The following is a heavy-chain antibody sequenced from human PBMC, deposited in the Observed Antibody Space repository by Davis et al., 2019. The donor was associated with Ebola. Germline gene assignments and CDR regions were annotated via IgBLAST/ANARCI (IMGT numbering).Heavy chain of an antibody. Sequence: ASVKVSCKASGYTFTGYYMHWVRQAPGQGLEWMGWINPNSGGTNYAQKFQGWVTMTRDTSISTAYMELSRLRSDDTAVYYCARGSRYYDSSGYYYTPFPFDYWGQGTLVTVSS. CDR2: INPNSGGT. D-gene: IGHD3-22*01. V-gene: IGHV1-2*04. J-gene: IGHJ4*02. CDR3: ARGSRYYDSSGYYYTPFPFDY. CDR1: GYTFTGYY.